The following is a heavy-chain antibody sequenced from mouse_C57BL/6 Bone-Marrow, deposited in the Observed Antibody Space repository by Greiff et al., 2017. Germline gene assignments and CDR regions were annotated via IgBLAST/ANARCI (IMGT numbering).Heavy chain of an antibody. Sequence: EVKLMESGGGLVKPGGSLKLSCAASGFTFSDYGMHWVRQAPEKGLEWVAYISSGSSTIYYADTVKGRFTISRDNAKNTLFLQMTSLRSEDTAMYYCARLPTVVAPYYAMDYWGQGTSVTVSS. V-gene: IGHV5-17*01. CDR3: ARLPTVVAPYYAMDY. J-gene: IGHJ4*01. CDR2: ISSGSSTI. CDR1: GFTFSDYG. D-gene: IGHD1-1*01.